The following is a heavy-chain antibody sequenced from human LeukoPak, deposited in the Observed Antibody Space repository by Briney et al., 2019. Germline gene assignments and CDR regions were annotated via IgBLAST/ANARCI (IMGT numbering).Heavy chain of an antibody. CDR1: GFTFSDYY. V-gene: IGHV3-11*01. Sequence: PGGSLRLSCAASGFTFSDYYMSWIRQAPGKGLEWVSYISSSGSAIYYADSVKGRFTISRDNAKNSLYLQMNSLRAEDTAVYYCAYHPLSTDTALDHWGQGTLVTVSS. CDR3: AYHPLSTDTALDH. D-gene: IGHD5-18*01. CDR2: ISSSGSAI. J-gene: IGHJ5*02.